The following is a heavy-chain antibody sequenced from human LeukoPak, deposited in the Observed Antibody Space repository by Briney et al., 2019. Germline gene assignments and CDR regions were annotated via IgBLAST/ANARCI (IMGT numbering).Heavy chain of an antibody. CDR2: IKSDGSEK. J-gene: IGHJ4*02. Sequence: GGSLRLSCAASGFIFSNYWMSWVRQGPGKGPEWVANIKSDGSEKYYVDSVKGRFTISRDNAKNSLDLQMNSLRAEDTAVYYCARDDYGAGDWGQGTPVTVSS. CDR1: GFIFSNYW. CDR3: ARDDYGAGD. D-gene: IGHD4-17*01. V-gene: IGHV3-7*01.